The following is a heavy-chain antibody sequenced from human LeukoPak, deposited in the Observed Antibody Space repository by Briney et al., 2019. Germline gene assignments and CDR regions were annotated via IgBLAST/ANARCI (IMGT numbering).Heavy chain of an antibody. CDR1: GFTFSSYS. CDR3: ARDKKQWREGLFDY. CDR2: ISSSSSTI. V-gene: IGHV3-48*02. J-gene: IGHJ4*02. Sequence: GGSLRLSCAASGFTFSSYSMNWVRQAPGKGLEWVSYISSSSSTIYYADSVKGRFTISRDNAKNSLYLQMNSPRDEDTAVYYCARDKKQWREGLFDYWGQGTLVTVSS. D-gene: IGHD6-19*01.